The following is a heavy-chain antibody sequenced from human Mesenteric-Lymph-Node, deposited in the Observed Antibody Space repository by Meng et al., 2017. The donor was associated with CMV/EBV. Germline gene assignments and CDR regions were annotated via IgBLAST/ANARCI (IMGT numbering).Heavy chain of an antibody. Sequence: GESLKISCAASGFTFSSYWMSWVRQAPGKGLEWVATIKQDGGGKDYVDSVTGRFTISRDNAKNSLYLQMNSLRAEDTAVYYCARDNWGTAADYFYYYGMDVWGQGTTVTVSS. CDR2: IKQDGGGK. J-gene: IGHJ6*02. D-gene: IGHD7-27*01. V-gene: IGHV3-7*01. CDR1: GFTFSSYW. CDR3: ARDNWGTAADYFYYYGMDV.